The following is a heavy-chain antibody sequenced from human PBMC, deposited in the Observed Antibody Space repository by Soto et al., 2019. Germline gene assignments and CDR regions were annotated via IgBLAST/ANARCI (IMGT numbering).Heavy chain of an antibody. CDR2: ISGSGGST. CDR3: AKAPQMTMRALMVPALYYFDY. Sequence: PGGSLRLSCAASGFTFSSYAMIWVRQAPGKGLEWVSAISGSGGSTYYADSVKGRFTISRDNSKNTLYLQMNSLRAEDAAVYYCAKAPQMTMRALMVPALYYFDYWGQGTLVTVSS. CDR1: GFTFSSYA. V-gene: IGHV3-23*01. D-gene: IGHD2-8*01. J-gene: IGHJ4*02.